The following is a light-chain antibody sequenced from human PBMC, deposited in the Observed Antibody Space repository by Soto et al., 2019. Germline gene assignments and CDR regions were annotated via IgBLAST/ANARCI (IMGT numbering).Light chain of an antibody. CDR1: QRVSSSY. J-gene: IGKJ1*01. CDR3: PQYVSSLWT. V-gene: IGKV3-20*01. Sequence: EIVLTQSPGTLSLSPGERATLSCRASQRVSSSYLAWYQQKPGQAPRLLIYGASSRGSGIPGRFSGSGSGTDFTVTISRLEPEDFALYYCPQYVSSLWTFGQGTKVAIK. CDR2: GAS.